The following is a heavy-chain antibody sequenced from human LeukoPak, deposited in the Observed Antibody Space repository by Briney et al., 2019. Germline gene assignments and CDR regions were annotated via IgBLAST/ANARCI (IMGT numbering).Heavy chain of an antibody. D-gene: IGHD2-21*01. J-gene: IGHJ6*03. CDR2: ILYDGSNK. CDR1: GFTFSSYA. Sequence: PGGSLRLSCAASGFTFSSYAMHWVRQAPGKGLEWVAVILYDGSNKYYADSVKGRFTISRDNSKNTLYLQMNSLRAEDTAVYYCAKGIGLPYYYYYMDVWGKGTTVTVSS. V-gene: IGHV3-30-3*01. CDR3: AKGIGLPYYYYYMDV.